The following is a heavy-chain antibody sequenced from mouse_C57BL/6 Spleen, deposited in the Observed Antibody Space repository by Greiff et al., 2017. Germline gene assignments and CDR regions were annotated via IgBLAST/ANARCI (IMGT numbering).Heavy chain of an antibody. CDR1: GYSITSGYD. V-gene: IGHV3-1*01. CDR3: ARVGDYDGFAY. Sequence: EVKLQESGPGMVKPSQSLSLTCTVTGYSITSGYDWHWIRHFPGNKLEWMGYISYSGSTNYNPSLKSRISITHDTSKNHFFLKLNSVTTEDTATYYCARVGDYDGFAYWGQGTLVTVSA. D-gene: IGHD2-4*01. CDR2: ISYSGST. J-gene: IGHJ3*01.